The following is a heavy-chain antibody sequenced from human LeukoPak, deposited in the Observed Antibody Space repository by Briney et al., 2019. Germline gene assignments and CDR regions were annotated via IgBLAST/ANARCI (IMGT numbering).Heavy chain of an antibody. CDR2: INPSGGST. CDR3: ARAKGSGSYYVIDY. Sequence: GASVKVSCKASGYTFTSYYMHWVRQAPGQGLEWMGIINPSGGSTSYAQKFQGRVTMTRDTSISTAYMELNRLTSDDTAVYYCARAKGSGSYYVIDYWGQGTLVTVSS. V-gene: IGHV1-46*01. J-gene: IGHJ4*02. CDR1: GYTFTSYY. D-gene: IGHD1-26*01.